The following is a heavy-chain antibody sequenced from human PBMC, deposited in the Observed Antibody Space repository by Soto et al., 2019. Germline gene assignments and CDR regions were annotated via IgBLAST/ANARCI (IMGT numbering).Heavy chain of an antibody. CDR3: AGGEEQQLVQPLNYYYYGMDV. V-gene: IGHV1-2*02. D-gene: IGHD6-13*01. CDR2: INPNSGGT. J-gene: IGHJ6*02. Sequence: ASVKVSCKASGYTFTGYYMHWVRQAPGQGLEWMGWINPNSGGTNYAQKFQGRVTMTRDTSISTAYMELSRLRSDDTAVYYCAGGEEQQLVQPLNYYYYGMDVWGQGTTVTVSS. CDR1: GYTFTGYY.